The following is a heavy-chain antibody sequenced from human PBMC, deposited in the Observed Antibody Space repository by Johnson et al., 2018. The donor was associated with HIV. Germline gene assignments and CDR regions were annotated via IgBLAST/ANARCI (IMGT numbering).Heavy chain of an antibody. CDR2: ISYDGSNK. V-gene: IGHV3-30*04. Sequence: QVQLVESGGGMVQPGRSLRLSCVVSGFTFSSYTMHWVRQAPGKGLEWVAVISYDGSNKYFADSVKGRFTISRDNSKNTLYLQMSSLRAEDTAVYYCARAHDAFDIWGQGTMVTVSS. CDR3: ARAHDAFDI. CDR1: GFTFSSYT. J-gene: IGHJ3*02.